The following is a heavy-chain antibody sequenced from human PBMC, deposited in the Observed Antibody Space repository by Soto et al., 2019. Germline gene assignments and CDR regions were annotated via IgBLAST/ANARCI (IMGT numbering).Heavy chain of an antibody. CDR1: GGSISSGDFY. D-gene: IGHD5-12*01. J-gene: IGHJ4*02. CDR3: ASSVEMATIGGRFDY. V-gene: IGHV4-30-4*01. CDR2: IYYSGST. Sequence: QVQLQESGPGLVKPSQTLSITCTVSGGSISSGDFYWSWIRLPPGKGLEWIGYIYYSGSTYYNPSLKSRVTTSVDTSKNQFSLKLSSVTAADTAVYYCASSVEMATIGGRFDYWGQGTLVSVSS.